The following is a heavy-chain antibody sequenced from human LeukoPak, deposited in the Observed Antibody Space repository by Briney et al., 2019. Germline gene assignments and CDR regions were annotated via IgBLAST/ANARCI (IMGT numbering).Heavy chain of an antibody. J-gene: IGHJ6*03. CDR2: MNPNSGNT. CDR3: ARVEKKRQRSTIFGVVSSLDYYYYYMDV. D-gene: IGHD3-3*01. CDR1: GYTFTSYD. Sequence: ASVKVSCKASGYTFTSYDINWVRQATGQGLEWMGWMNPNSGNTGYAQKSQGRVTMTRNTSISTAYMELSSLRSEDTAVYYCARVEKKRQRSTIFGVVSSLDYYYYYMDVWGKGTTVTVSS. V-gene: IGHV1-8*01.